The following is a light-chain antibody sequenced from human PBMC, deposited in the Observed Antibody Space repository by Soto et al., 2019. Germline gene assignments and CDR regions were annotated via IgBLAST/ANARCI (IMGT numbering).Light chain of an antibody. J-gene: IGKJ1*01. CDR3: QQYGSSPPT. Sequence: ALTQSPGTLSLSPGERATLSCRASQSVSSNYLAWYQRKPGQAPRLLIYGASSRATDIPLRFSGSGSGTDFTLTITSLEPEDVAVYYCQQYGSSPPTFGQGTKVEIK. CDR2: GAS. V-gene: IGKV3-20*01. CDR1: QSVSSNY.